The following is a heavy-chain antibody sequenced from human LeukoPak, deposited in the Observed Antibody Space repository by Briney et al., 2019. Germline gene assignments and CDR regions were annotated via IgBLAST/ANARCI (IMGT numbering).Heavy chain of an antibody. CDR2: INLNSGGT. CDR3: ARGYCSSTSCYTGGDY. D-gene: IGHD2-2*02. Sequence: SVKVSCKASGYTFTGYYMHWVRQAPGQGLEWMGWINLNSGGTNYAQKFQGRVTMTRDTSISTAYMELSRLRSDDTAVYYCARGYCSSTSCYTGGDYWGQGTLVTVSS. V-gene: IGHV1-2*02. J-gene: IGHJ4*02. CDR1: GYTFTGYY.